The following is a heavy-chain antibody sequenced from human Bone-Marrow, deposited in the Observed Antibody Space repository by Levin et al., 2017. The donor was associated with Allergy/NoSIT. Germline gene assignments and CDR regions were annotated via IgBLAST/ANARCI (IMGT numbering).Heavy chain of an antibody. CDR2: INSGGFT. D-gene: IGHD5-12*01. V-gene: IGHV3-53*01. Sequence: GESLKISCAASGFTVSTNYMNWVRQAPGKGLEWVSLINSGGFTYYADSVKGRFTVSRDNSKNTLYLQMNSLRADDTAVYYCARDPYIISDYDRYDAFDIWGQGTMVTVSS. CDR3: ARDPYIISDYDRYDAFDI. J-gene: IGHJ3*02. CDR1: GFTVSTNY.